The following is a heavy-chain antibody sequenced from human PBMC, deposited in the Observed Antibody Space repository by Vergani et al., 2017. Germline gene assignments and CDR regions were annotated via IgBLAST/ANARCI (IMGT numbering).Heavy chain of an antibody. J-gene: IGHJ4*02. V-gene: IGHV1-69*13. CDR3: ARLYHSGRFRVDY. D-gene: IGHD3-10*01. CDR2: IIPSFDTV. Sequence: QGQLAQSGAEVKKPGSSVKVSCKASGGTFNTYPINWVRQALGQGLEWMGRIIPSFDTVDYAQKFQGRVTITADESTSTAYMELSSLRSEDTAVYYCARLYHSGRFRVDYWGQGTLVTVSS. CDR1: GGTFNTYP.